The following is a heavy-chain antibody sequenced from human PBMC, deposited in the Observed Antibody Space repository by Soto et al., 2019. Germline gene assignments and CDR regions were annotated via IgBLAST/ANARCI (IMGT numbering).Heavy chain of an antibody. CDR2: IYYSGST. CDR1: GGSISSSSYY. Sequence: SETLSLTCTVSGGSISSSSYYWGWIRQPPGKGLEWIGSIYYSGSTYYNPSLKSRVTISVDTSKNQFSLKLSSVTAADTAVYYCARRRGIPGYYYYYMDVWGKGTTVTVSS. J-gene: IGHJ6*03. V-gene: IGHV4-39*01. D-gene: IGHD3-16*01. CDR3: ARRRGIPGYYYYYMDV.